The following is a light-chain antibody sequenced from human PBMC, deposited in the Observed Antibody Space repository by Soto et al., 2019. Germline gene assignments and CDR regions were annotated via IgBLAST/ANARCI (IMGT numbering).Light chain of an antibody. CDR3: GSYTTSSNYV. CDR2: DVS. CDR1: SSDVGAYNL. J-gene: IGLJ1*01. V-gene: IGLV2-14*03. Sequence: QSVPTQPASVSGTPGLSITISCTGTSSDVGAYNLVSCYQQHPDKAPKLMIFDVSNRPSGVSNRFSGSNSGNTASLTISGLQSEDEAEYYCGSYTTSSNYVFGTGTKVTVL.